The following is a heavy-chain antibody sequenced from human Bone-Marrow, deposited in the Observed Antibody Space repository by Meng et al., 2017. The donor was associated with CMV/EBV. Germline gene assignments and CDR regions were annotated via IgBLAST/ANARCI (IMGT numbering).Heavy chain of an antibody. Sequence: GESLKIPCTASGFIFGDYVMSWVRQAPGKGLEWVGLIRSRPYGGSTEYAASVKGRFTISRDDFKSSAYLEVNSLRTEDTAVYYCTREPTSASRWNAYNYYGMDVWGQGTTVTVS. V-gene: IGHV3-49*04. CDR2: IRSRPYGGST. CDR1: GFIFGDYV. D-gene: IGHD6-13*01. J-gene: IGHJ6*01. CDR3: TREPTSASRWNAYNYYGMDV.